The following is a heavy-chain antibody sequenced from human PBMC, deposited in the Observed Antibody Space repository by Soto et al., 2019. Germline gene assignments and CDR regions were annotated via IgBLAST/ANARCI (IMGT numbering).Heavy chain of an antibody. CDR2: ISAYNGNT. Sequence: ASVKVSCKASGYTFTSCGISWVRQAPGQGLEWMGWISAYNGNTNYAQKLQGRVTMTTDTSTSTAYMELRSLRSDDTAVYYCARAGRRFGEIRGNWFDPWGQGTLVTVSS. D-gene: IGHD3-10*01. J-gene: IGHJ5*02. V-gene: IGHV1-18*01. CDR1: GYTFTSCG. CDR3: ARAGRRFGEIRGNWFDP.